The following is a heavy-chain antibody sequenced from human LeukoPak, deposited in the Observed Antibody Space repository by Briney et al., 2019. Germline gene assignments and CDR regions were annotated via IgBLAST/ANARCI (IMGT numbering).Heavy chain of an antibody. CDR3: ARDRDWYSFDS. D-gene: IGHD6-19*01. V-gene: IGHV3-7*03. CDR2: IKQDGSQE. CDR1: RFTLSTYW. J-gene: IGHJ4*02. Sequence: GGSLRLSCAASRFTLSTYWMSWVRQAPGKGLEWVAHIKQDGSQEYYVDSVKGRFTISRDNAKNSLYLQMNSLRAEDTAVYYCARDRDWYSFDSWGQGTLVTVSS.